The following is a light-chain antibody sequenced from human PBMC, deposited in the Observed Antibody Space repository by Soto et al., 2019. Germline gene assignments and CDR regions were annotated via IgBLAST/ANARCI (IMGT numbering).Light chain of an antibody. J-gene: IGLJ2*01. CDR3: QVWDSGTDHAV. CDR1: TFGSPS. V-gene: IGLV3-21*02. Sequence: SYELTQPPSVSVAPGQSARITGGGNTFGSPSVHWYQQKPGQAPVLVVYDDNDRPSGIPERFSGSKSGNTATLSITRVGAGDESDYYCQVWDSGTDHAVFGGGTNLTVL. CDR2: DDN.